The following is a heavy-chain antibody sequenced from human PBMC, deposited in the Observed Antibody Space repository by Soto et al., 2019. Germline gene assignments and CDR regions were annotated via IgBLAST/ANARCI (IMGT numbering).Heavy chain of an antibody. Sequence: QVQLQQSGPGLVKPSQTLSLICAISGDSVASASATWSWIRQPPSGRREWRGRTYYRSKWHNDYAGTVKRRLAIIPDTSKNQLSLQLSSVTLEDTAVYFCARDGSGYQWYFDVWGRGSLVPVSS. CDR2: TYYRSKWHN. CDR1: GDSVASASAT. CDR3: ARDGSGYQWYFDV. J-gene: IGHJ2*01. D-gene: IGHD5-12*01. V-gene: IGHV6-1*01.